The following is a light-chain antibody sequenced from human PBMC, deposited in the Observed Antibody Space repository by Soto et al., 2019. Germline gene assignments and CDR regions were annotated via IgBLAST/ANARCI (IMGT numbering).Light chain of an antibody. CDR3: AAWDASLYGPV. CDR1: SSNIGTNS. CDR2: TDD. V-gene: IGLV1-44*01. J-gene: IGLJ3*02. Sequence: QPVLTQPPSASGTPGQRVTISCSGSSSNIGTNSVHWYQHLPGTAPKLLIYTDDQRPFGVPDRFSGSRSGTSASLAISGLQSEDEADYYCAAWDASLYGPVFGGGTKVTVL.